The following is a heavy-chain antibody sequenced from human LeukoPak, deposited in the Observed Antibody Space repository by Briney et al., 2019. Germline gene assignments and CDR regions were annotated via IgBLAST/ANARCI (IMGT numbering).Heavy chain of an antibody. CDR3: ARGSYGMDV. Sequence: SETLSLTCTVSGGSISSYYWSWIRQSPGKGLEWIGYSYYSGITSYNPSLKSRVTMSVDKSKNQFSLKVNSVTAADTAVYYCARGSYGMDVWGQGTTVTVSS. V-gene: IGHV4-59*01. J-gene: IGHJ6*02. CDR2: SYYSGIT. CDR1: GGSISSYY.